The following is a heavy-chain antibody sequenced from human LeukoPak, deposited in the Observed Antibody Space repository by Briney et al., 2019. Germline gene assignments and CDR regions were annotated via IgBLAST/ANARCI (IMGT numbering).Heavy chain of an antibody. Sequence: GGSLRLSCAASGFTFSNYWWLWPPQAPGKGLVWVPLIISDGINTSYADSVKGRVTISRDNAKNTLNLQMNSLRAEDTAVYYCARDLGQYYDTSDNWFDPWGQGTLVTVSS. D-gene: IGHD3-22*01. CDR1: GFTFSNYW. CDR3: ARDLGQYYDTSDNWFDP. CDR2: IISDGINT. J-gene: IGHJ5*02. V-gene: IGHV3-74*01.